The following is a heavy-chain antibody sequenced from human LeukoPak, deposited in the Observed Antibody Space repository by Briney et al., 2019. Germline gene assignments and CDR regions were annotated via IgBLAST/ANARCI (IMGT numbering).Heavy chain of an antibody. CDR3: ATRSAGGYQLLSSYYYHGMDV. CDR1: GGTFSSYA. D-gene: IGHD2-2*01. J-gene: IGHJ6*04. Sequence: SVKVSCKASGGTFSSYAISWVRQAPGQGLEWMGGIIPIFGTANYARKFQGRVTITADKSTSTAYMELSSLRSEDTAAYYCATRSAGGYQLLSSYYYHGMDVWGKGTTVTVSS. V-gene: IGHV1-69*06. CDR2: IIPIFGTA.